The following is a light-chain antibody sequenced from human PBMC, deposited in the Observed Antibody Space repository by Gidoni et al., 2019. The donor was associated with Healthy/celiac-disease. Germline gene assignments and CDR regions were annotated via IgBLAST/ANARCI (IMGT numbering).Light chain of an antibody. CDR2: EGS. V-gene: IGLV2-23*01. CDR1: SSALGSYNL. J-gene: IGLJ3*02. CDR3: CSYAGSSTSWV. Sequence: QSALTQPAPVSGSPGQSITISCPGTSSALGSYNLVSWYQQHPGKAPKLMIYEGSKRPSGVSNRFSGSKSGNTASLTISGLQAEDEADYYCCSYAGSSTSWVFGGETKLTVL.